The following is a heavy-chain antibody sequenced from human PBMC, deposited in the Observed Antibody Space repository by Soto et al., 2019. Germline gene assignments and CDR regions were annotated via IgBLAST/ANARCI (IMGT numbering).Heavy chain of an antibody. J-gene: IGHJ4*02. V-gene: IGHV4-59*01. CDR1: GGSISKYY. CDR3: TREQTSTVVTQ. CDR2: VYYTGST. D-gene: IGHD4-17*01. Sequence: SETLSLTCTVSGGSISKYYWSWIRQPPGKGLEWIGCVYYTGSTNYNPSLKSRVTISVDTSKNQFSLKLSSVTAADTAVYYCTREQTSTVVTQWGQGTLVTVSS.